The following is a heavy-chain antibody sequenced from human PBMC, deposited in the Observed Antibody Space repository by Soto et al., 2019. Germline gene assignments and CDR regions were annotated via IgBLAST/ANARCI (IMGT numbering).Heavy chain of an antibody. D-gene: IGHD2-2*01. CDR3: TRDMPHNWFDP. V-gene: IGHV3-74*03. Sequence: GGSLRLSCAASGFTFSSYWMHWVRQAPGKGLVWVSRIETDGSSTTYADSVKGRFTISRDNAKNTLYLQMNSLRAEDTGVYYCTRDMPHNWFDPWGQGTLVTVSS. J-gene: IGHJ5*02. CDR1: GFTFSSYW. CDR2: IETDGSST.